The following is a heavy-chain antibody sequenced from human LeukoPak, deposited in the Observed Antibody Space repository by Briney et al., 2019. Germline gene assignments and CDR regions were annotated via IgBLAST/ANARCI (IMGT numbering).Heavy chain of an antibody. CDR2: TYYRSKWYN. CDR3: ARLVTMVRGPHVYYYYGMDV. CDR1: GDSVSSNSPA. Sequence: SQTLSLTCAISGDSVSSNSPAWNWIRQSPSRGLEWLGRTYYRSKWYNDYAVSVKSRITINPDTSKNQFSLQLNSVTPEDTAVYYCARLVTMVRGPHVYYYYGMDVWGKGTTVTVSS. V-gene: IGHV6-1*01. J-gene: IGHJ6*04. D-gene: IGHD3-10*01.